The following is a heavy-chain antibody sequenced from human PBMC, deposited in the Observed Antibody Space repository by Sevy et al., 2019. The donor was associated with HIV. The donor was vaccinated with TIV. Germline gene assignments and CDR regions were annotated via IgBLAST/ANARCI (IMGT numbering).Heavy chain of an antibody. D-gene: IGHD3-22*01. Sequence: ASVKVSCKVSGYTLTELSMHWVRQAPGKGLEWMGGFDPEDGETIYAQKFQGRVTMTEDTSTDTDYMELSSLRSEDTAVYYCATARTDYYDSSGYYGMDVWGQGTTVTVSS. CDR2: FDPEDGET. CDR1: GYTLTELS. V-gene: IGHV1-24*01. J-gene: IGHJ6*02. CDR3: ATARTDYYDSSGYYGMDV.